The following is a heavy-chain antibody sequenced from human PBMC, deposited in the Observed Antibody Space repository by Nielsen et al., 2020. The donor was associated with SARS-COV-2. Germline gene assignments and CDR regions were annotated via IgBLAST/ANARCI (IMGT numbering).Heavy chain of an antibody. CDR3: ARVYSSFWSGYYSGWFDP. V-gene: IGHV4-59*01. Sequence: SETLSLTCTVSGGSISSYYWSWIRQPPGKGLEWIGYIYYSGSTNYNPSLKSRVTISVDTSKNQFSLKLSSVTAADTAVYYCARVYSSFWSGYYSGWFDPWGQGTLVTVSS. J-gene: IGHJ5*02. CDR1: GGSISSYY. D-gene: IGHD3-3*01. CDR2: IYYSGST.